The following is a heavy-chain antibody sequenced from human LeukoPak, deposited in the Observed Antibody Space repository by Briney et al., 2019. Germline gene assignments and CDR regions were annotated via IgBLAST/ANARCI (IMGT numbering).Heavy chain of an antibody. J-gene: IGHJ5*02. V-gene: IGHV1-8*02. D-gene: IGHD4-17*01. CDR2: INPTSGDT. CDR3: TRGPPHYDSGS. Sequence: ASVKVSCKASGYTFTSYDINWVRQATGQGLEWMGWINPTSGDTGSAQTFQGRVTMTRDTSINTAYLELSSLTFDDTAVYYCTRGPPHYDSGSWGQGTLVTVSS. CDR1: GYTFTSYD.